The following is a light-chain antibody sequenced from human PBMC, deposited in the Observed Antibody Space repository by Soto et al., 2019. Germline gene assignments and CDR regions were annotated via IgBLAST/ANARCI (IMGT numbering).Light chain of an antibody. CDR1: QSVLYSSNNKNY. Sequence: DIVMTQSPDSLAVSLGERATINCKSSQSVLYSSNNKNYLAWYQQKPGQPPKLLIYWASTRESGVPDRFSGSQSETDIKLILSSVQAAAVTIFDCQQYYSTPPTYGCGKNVD. J-gene: IGKJ3*01. CDR3: QQYYSTPPT. CDR2: WAS. V-gene: IGKV4-1*01.